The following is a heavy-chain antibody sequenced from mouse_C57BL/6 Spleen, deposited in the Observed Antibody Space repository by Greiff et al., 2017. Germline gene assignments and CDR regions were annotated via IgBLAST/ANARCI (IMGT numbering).Heavy chain of an antibody. CDR2: IYPGDGDT. V-gene: IGHV1-82*01. Sequence: QVQLQQSGPELVKPGASVKISCKASGYAFSSSWMNWVKQRPGKGLEWIGRIYPGDGDTNYNGKFKGKVTLTADKSSSTAYMQLSSLTSEDSAVYFCARDDPGYYAMDYWGQGTSVTVSS. CDR3: ARDDPGYYAMDY. CDR1: GYAFSSSW. D-gene: IGHD2-3*01. J-gene: IGHJ4*01.